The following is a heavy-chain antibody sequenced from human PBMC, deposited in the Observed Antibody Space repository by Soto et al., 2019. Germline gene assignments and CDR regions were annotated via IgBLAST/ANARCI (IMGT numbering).Heavy chain of an antibody. Sequence: QITLNESGPTQVKPRQTLTLTCTFSGFSLTTSGVGVGWIRQSPGKAPEWLALIYWDDDKRYSPSLKSRLTITKDTSKNQVVLTMADLDHEDTATYYCAHRVLRTVFGLVTTTAIYFDFWGQGTPVAVSS. CDR3: AHRVLRTVFGLVTTTAIYFDF. V-gene: IGHV2-5*02. J-gene: IGHJ4*02. CDR2: IYWDDDK. D-gene: IGHD3-3*01. CDR1: GFSLTTSGVG.